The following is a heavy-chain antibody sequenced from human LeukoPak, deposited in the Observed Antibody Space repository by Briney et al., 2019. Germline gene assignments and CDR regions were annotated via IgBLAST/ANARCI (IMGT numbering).Heavy chain of an antibody. CDR2: IIPIFGTA. D-gene: IGHD3-3*01. CDR3: AREGFPPKISDFWSGLGPYYYYGMDV. V-gene: IGHV1-69*01. CDR1: GGTFSSYA. J-gene: IGHJ6*02. Sequence: SVKVSCKASGGTFSSYAISWVRQAPGQGLEWMGGIIPIFGTANYAQKFQGRVTITADESTSTAYMELSSLRTEDTAVYYCAREGFPPKISDFWSGLGPYYYYGMDVWGQGTTVTVSS.